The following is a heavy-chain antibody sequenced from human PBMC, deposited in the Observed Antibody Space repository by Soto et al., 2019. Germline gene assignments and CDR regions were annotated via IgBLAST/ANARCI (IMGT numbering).Heavy chain of an antibody. CDR1: GYTFTGYY. CDR2: INPNSGGT. Sequence: QVQLVQSGAEVKKPGASVKVSCKASGYTFTGYYMHWVRQAPGQGLEWMGWINPNSGGTNYAQKFQGWVTMTRDTSISTAYMELSRLRSDDTGVYYCARGGDIVVVVAASPDYYYYYGMDVWGQGTTFTVSS. D-gene: IGHD2-15*01. J-gene: IGHJ6*02. V-gene: IGHV1-2*04. CDR3: ARGGDIVVVVAASPDYYYYYGMDV.